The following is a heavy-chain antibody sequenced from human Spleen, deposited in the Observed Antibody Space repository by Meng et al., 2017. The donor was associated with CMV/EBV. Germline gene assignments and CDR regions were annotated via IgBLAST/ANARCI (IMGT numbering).Heavy chain of an antibody. J-gene: IGHJ3*02. Sequence: GESLKISCGASGFSFSNSDMSWVRQAPGKGLEWVSSISSSSSYIYYADSVKGRFTISRDNAKNSLYLQMNSLRAEDTAVYYCANTGYYYDSSGYFSDIWGQGTMVTVSS. D-gene: IGHD3-22*01. V-gene: IGHV3-21*01. CDR2: ISSSSSYI. CDR3: ANTGYYYDSSGYFSDI. CDR1: GFSFSNSD.